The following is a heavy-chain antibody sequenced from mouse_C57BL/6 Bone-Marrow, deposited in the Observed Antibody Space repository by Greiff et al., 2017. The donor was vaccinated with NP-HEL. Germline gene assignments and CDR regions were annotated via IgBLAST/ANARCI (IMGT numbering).Heavy chain of an antibody. D-gene: IGHD4-1*01. V-gene: IGHV1-76*01. Sequence: QVQLQQSGAELVRPGASVKLSCKASGYTFTDYYINWVKQRPGQGLEWIARIYPGSGNTYYNEKFKGKATLTAEKSSSTAYMQLSSLTSEDSAVYFCARGISWDLYAMDYWGQGTSVTVSS. CDR1: GYTFTDYY. J-gene: IGHJ4*01. CDR2: IYPGSGNT. CDR3: ARGISWDLYAMDY.